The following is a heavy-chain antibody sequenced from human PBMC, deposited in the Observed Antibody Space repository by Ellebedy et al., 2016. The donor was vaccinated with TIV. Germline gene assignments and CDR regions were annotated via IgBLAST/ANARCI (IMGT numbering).Heavy chain of an antibody. V-gene: IGHV4-59*08. J-gene: IGHJ5*02. Sequence: MPSETLSLTCTVSGGSISSYYWSWIRQPPGKGLEWIGYNYYSGSTNYNPSLKSRVTISVDTSKNQFSLKLSSVTAADTAVYYCARATGANWFDPWGQGTLVTVSS. D-gene: IGHD2-8*02. CDR1: GGSISSYY. CDR3: ARATGANWFDP. CDR2: NYYSGST.